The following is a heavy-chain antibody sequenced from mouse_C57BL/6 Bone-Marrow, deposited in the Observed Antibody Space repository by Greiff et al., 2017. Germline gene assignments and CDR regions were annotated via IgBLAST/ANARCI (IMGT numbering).Heavy chain of an antibody. V-gene: IGHV14-4*01. CDR3: TTDYGSSPDY. J-gene: IGHJ2*01. D-gene: IGHD1-1*01. Sequence: EVQLQQSGAELVRPGASVKLSCTASGFNIKDDYMHWVKQRPEQGLEWIGWIDPENGDTEYASKFQGKATITADTSSNTAYLQLSILTSEDTAVYYCTTDYGSSPDYWGQGTTLTVSS. CDR2: IDPENGDT. CDR1: GFNIKDDY.